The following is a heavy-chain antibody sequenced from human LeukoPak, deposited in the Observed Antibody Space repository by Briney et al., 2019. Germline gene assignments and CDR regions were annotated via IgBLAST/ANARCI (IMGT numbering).Heavy chain of an antibody. J-gene: IGHJ2*01. Sequence: ASVKVSCKASGYTFTSYGISWVRQAPGQGLEWMGWISAYNGNTNYAQKLQGRVTMTTDTSTSTAYMELRGLRSDDTALYYCARGIWEMATIPYWYFDIWGRGTLVTVSS. CDR3: ARGIWEMATIPYWYFDI. D-gene: IGHD5-24*01. CDR1: GYTFTSYG. V-gene: IGHV1-18*01. CDR2: ISAYNGNT.